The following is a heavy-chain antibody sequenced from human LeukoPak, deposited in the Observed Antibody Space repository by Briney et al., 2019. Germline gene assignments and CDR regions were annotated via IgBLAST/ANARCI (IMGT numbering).Heavy chain of an antibody. J-gene: IGHJ4*02. D-gene: IGHD3-16*02. CDR3: ARLSTPNLYYFDY. CDR1: VGTFSSYA. Sequence: ASVTVSCKASVGTFSSYAISWVRQAPGQRLEWMGWINPNNGVTYYAQKFQGRVSMTRDTSISTAYMEVSRLRSDDSALYYCARLSTPNLYYFDYWGQGTLVSVSS. V-gene: IGHV1-2*02. CDR2: INPNNGVT.